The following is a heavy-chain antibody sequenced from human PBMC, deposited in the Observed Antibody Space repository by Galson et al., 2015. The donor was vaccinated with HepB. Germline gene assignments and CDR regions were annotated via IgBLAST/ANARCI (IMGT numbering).Heavy chain of an antibody. J-gene: IGHJ6*02. Sequence: SVKVSCKASGGTFNSYAISWVRQAPGQGLEWMGRIIPILGIANYAQKFQGRVTITADKSTSTAYMELSSLRSEDTAVYYCARDPRGGELSLSSYYYYGMDVWGQGTTVTVSS. CDR2: IIPILGIA. D-gene: IGHD3-16*02. V-gene: IGHV1-69*04. CDR3: ARDPRGGELSLSSYYYYGMDV. CDR1: GGTFNSYA.